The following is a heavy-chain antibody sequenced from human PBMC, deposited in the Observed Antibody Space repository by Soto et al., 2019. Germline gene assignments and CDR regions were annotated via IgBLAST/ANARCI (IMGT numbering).Heavy chain of an antibody. CDR3: ARAQREYYDSSGYRTPFVY. J-gene: IGHJ4*01. D-gene: IGHD3-22*01. CDR1: GGALSGYA. V-gene: IGHV1-69*13. Sequence: SVKVASKAPGGALSGYAISWVRQAPGQGLEWLGGIIPIFGTANYAQTFQGRVTITADESTSTADMDLSSLRSDDTAVYYCARAQREYYDSSGYRTPFVYRGQGTLGTVSS. CDR2: IIPIFGTA.